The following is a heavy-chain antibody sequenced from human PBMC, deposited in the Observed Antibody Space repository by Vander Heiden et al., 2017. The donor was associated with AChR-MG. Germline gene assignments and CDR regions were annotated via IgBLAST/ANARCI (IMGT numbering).Heavy chain of an antibody. CDR3: ARVSITIYGVVIDY. CDR2: KFYRGNT. Sequence: QVQLQESGPGLVKPSETLSLTCTVPGGSVSSYYWGWIRQSPGKGLEWIVYKFYRGNTNYNPSLKSRVIISVDASKNQFSLKLSSVTAADTAVYYCARVSITIYGVVIDYWGQGVLVTVSS. CDR1: GGSVSSYY. J-gene: IGHJ4*02. D-gene: IGHD3-3*01. V-gene: IGHV4-59*02.